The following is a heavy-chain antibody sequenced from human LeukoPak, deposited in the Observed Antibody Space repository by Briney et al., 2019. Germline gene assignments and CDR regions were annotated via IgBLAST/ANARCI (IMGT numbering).Heavy chain of an antibody. CDR3: ASGGNYGDYGGY. Sequence: ASVKVSCKASGGTFSSYAISWVRQAPGQGLEWMGRIIPILGIANYAQKFQGRVTITADKSTSTAYMELRSLRSDDTAVYYCASGGNYGDYGGYWGQGTLVTVSS. CDR2: IIPILGIA. D-gene: IGHD4-17*01. V-gene: IGHV1-69*04. J-gene: IGHJ4*02. CDR1: GGTFSSYA.